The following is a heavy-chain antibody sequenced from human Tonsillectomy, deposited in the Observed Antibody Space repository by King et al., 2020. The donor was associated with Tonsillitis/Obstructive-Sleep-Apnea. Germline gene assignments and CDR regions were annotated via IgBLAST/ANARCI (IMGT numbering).Heavy chain of an antibody. Sequence: VQLVESGGGLVQPGGSLRLPCAASGFTFTTYAMSWVRQAPGKGLEWVSAISDSSGSTYYADSVKGRFTISRDNSKNTLYLQMNSLRAEDTAVYYCAKGISGYDYYYGMDVWGQGTTVTVS. CDR1: GFTFTTYA. J-gene: IGHJ6*02. D-gene: IGHD5-12*01. CDR3: AKGISGYDYYYGMDV. CDR2: ISDSSGST. V-gene: IGHV3-23*04.